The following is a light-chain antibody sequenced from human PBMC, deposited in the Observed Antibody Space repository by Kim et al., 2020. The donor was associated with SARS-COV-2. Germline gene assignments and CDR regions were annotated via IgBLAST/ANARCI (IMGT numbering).Light chain of an antibody. Sequence: VTISGTWSGSNIVAGADVHWYQHLLGTAPKLLIYGNTNRPSGVPDRFSGSKSGTSASLAITGLQAEDEADYYCQSYGTSLSGLYVFGTGTKVTVL. V-gene: IGLV1-40*01. CDR3: QSYGTSLSGLYV. J-gene: IGLJ1*01. CDR1: GSNIVAGAD. CDR2: GNT.